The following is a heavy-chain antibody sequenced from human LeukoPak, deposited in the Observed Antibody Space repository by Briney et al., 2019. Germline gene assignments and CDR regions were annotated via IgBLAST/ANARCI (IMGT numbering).Heavy chain of an antibody. Sequence: ASVKVSCKASGGTFSSYAISWVRQAPGQGLEWMGRIIPILGIANYAQKFQGRVTITADKSTSTAYMELSSLRSEDMAVYYCAREDTLGSGDFDYWGQGTLVTVSS. CDR3: AREDTLGSGDFDY. CDR1: GGTFSSYA. CDR2: IIPILGIA. J-gene: IGHJ4*02. V-gene: IGHV1-69*04.